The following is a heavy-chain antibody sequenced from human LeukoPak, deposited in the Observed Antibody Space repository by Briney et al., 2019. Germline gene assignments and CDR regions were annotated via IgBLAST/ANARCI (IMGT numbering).Heavy chain of an antibody. CDR1: GGSISSYY. Sequence: SETLSLTCTVSGGSISSYYWSWIRQPAGKGLEWIGRIYTSGSANYNPSLKSRVTMSVDTSKNQFSLMLSSVTAADTAVYYCARGYQLLFDDWFDPWGQGTLVTVSS. J-gene: IGHJ5*02. V-gene: IGHV4-4*07. CDR3: ARGYQLLFDDWFDP. CDR2: IYTSGSA. D-gene: IGHD2-2*01.